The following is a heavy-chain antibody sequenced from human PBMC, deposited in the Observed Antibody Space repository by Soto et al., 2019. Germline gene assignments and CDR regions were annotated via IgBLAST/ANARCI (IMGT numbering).Heavy chain of an antibody. D-gene: IGHD2-15*01. Sequence: QVQLVQSGAEVKKPGSSVKVSCKASGGTCSSYAVSWVRQAPGQGREWMGGIFPIFGTANYAQKFQGRVTITADESTSTAYMELSSLRSEDTAVYYCARNQEVGWSAGYYFDYWGQGTLVTDSS. J-gene: IGHJ4*02. CDR1: GGTCSSYA. CDR3: ARNQEVGWSAGYYFDY. V-gene: IGHV1-69*01. CDR2: IFPIFGTA.